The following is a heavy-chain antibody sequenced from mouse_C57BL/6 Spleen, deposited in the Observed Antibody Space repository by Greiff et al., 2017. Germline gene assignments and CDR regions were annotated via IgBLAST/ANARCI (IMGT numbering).Heavy chain of an antibody. CDR1: GFTFSDYG. CDR2: ISSGSSTI. J-gene: IGHJ1*03. CDR3: ARAYGYHWYFDV. V-gene: IGHV5-17*01. D-gene: IGHD2-2*01. Sequence: DVMLVESGGGLVKPGGSLKLSCAASGFTFSDYGMHWVRQAPEKGLEWVAYISSGSSTIYYADTVKGRFTISRDNAKNTLFLQMTSLRSEDTAMYYCARAYGYHWYFDVWGTGTTVTVSS.